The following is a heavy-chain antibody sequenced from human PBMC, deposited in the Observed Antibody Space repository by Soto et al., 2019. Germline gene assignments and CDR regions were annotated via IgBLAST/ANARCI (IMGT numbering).Heavy chain of an antibody. Sequence: ATLKVSCKASGDTFSFYSINWVRQAPGLGLEWMGRVNPILSMSNYAQRFQGRVTMTADKSTSTAYMELSGLRSEDTAIYYCASSYGSGYRAFDYWGQGALVTVSS. CDR3: ASSYGSGYRAFDY. CDR2: VNPILSMS. V-gene: IGHV1-69*02. J-gene: IGHJ4*02. CDR1: GDTFSFYS. D-gene: IGHD3-10*01.